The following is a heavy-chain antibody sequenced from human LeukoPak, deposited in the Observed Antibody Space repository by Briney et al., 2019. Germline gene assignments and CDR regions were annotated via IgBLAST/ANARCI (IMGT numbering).Heavy chain of an antibody. CDR2: INPNSGGT. Sequence: GASVKVSCKASGGTFSSYAISWVRQAPGQGLEWMGWINPNSGGTNYAQKFQGWVTMTRDTSISTAYMELSRLRSDDTAVYYCARGGQQSSWYIRFSYGMDVWGKGTTVTVSS. CDR1: GGTFSSYA. J-gene: IGHJ6*04. CDR3: ARGGQQSSWYIRFSYGMDV. D-gene: IGHD6-13*01. V-gene: IGHV1-2*04.